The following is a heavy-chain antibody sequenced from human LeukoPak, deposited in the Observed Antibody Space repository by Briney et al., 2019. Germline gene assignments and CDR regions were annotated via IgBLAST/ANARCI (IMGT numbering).Heavy chain of an antibody. Sequence: GGSLRLSCAASGFTVSSNYMSWVRQAPGKGLEWVSVIYSGGSTYYADSVKGRFTISRDNSKNTLYLQMNSLRAEDTAVYYCANYEAYGGNSGFDYWGQGTLVTVSS. J-gene: IGHJ4*02. D-gene: IGHD4-23*01. CDR2: IYSGGST. CDR1: GFTVSSNY. CDR3: ANYEAYGGNSGFDY. V-gene: IGHV3-66*01.